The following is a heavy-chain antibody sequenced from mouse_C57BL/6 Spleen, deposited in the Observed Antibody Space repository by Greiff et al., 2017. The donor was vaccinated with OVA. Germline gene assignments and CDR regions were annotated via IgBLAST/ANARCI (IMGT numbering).Heavy chain of an antibody. CDR1: GYTFTSYW. Sequence: QVQLQQPGAELVMPGASVKLSCKASGYTFTSYWMHWVQQRPGKGLEWIGEIGPSDSYTNYNQKVKGKSTLTVDKSASTAYMQLSSLTSEDSAVYYCARTNYYSNPPFDYWGQGTTLTVSS. CDR3: ARTNYYSNPPFDY. V-gene: IGHV1-69*01. J-gene: IGHJ2*01. D-gene: IGHD2-5*01. CDR2: IGPSDSYT.